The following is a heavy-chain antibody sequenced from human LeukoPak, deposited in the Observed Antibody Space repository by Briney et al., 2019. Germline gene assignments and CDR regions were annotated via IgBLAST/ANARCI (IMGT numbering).Heavy chain of an antibody. CDR1: GFTSCILA. CDR3: ARAEGYCSSTSCYWWFDP. J-gene: IGHJ5*02. CDR2: IWYERSNK. D-gene: IGHD2-2*01. Sequence: GGSLSLSPAPSGFTSCILAMHSVPQAPDEGLEGGAVIWYERSNKYYADSVKGRFTISRENSKNTLYLQMNSLRAEDTAVYYCARAEGYCSSTSCYWWFDPWGQGTLVTVSS. V-gene: IGHV3-33*01.